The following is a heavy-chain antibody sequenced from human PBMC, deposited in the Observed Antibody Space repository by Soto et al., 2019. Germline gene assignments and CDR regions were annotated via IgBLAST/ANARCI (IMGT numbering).Heavy chain of an antibody. Sequence: KPSETLSLTCTVSGGSISSSSYYWGWIRQPPGKGLEWIGSIYYSGSTYYNPSLKSRVTISVDTPKNQFSLKLSSVTAADTAVYYCATNYAYYYYYGMDVWGQGTTGTAS. J-gene: IGHJ6*02. CDR1: GGSISSSSYY. CDR3: ATNYAYYYYYGMDV. CDR2: IYYSGST. D-gene: IGHD4-4*01. V-gene: IGHV4-39*01.